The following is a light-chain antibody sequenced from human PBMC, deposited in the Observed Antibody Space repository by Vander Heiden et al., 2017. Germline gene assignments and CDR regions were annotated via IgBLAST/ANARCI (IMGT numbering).Light chain of an antibody. Sequence: DNQLNQSPSFLSASVGDRVTITFRASQGISSYLAWYQQKPGKAPKLLIYAASTLQSGVPSMFSGSGSGTEFTLTISSLQPEDFATYYCQQLNSYPYTFGQGTKLDIK. CDR1: QGISSY. J-gene: IGKJ2*01. V-gene: IGKV1-9*01. CDR3: QQLNSYPYT. CDR2: AAS.